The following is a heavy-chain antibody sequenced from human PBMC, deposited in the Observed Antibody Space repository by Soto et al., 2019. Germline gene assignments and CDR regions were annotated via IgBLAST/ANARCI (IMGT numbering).Heavy chain of an antibody. Sequence: ASVKVCCKASGYTFNSNAMHWVRQDHEQRLEWMGWINAGNGNTKYSQKFQGRVTITRDTSASTAYMELSSLRSEDTAVYYCARDLGVLWFGEFVHWGQGTLVTV. CDR2: INAGNGNT. V-gene: IGHV1-3*01. J-gene: IGHJ4*02. CDR3: ARDLGVLWFGEFVH. CDR1: GYTFNSNA. D-gene: IGHD3-10*01.